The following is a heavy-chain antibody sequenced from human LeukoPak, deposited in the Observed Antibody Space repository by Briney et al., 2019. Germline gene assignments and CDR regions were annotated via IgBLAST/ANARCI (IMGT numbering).Heavy chain of an antibody. Sequence: SETLSLTCTLSGGSITGYHWSGIRQPPGKGLEWIGYIYSNEATQYKPSLKSRVTISADTSKNQFSLKLTSVSAADTAIYYCARRNYFDIWGQGTMVTVSS. V-gene: IGHV4-4*08. CDR2: IYSNEAT. J-gene: IGHJ3*02. CDR1: GGSITGYH. D-gene: IGHD5-24*01. CDR3: ARRNYFDI.